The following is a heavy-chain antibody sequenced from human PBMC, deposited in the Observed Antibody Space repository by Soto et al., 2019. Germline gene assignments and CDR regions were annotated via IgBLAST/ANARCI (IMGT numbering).Heavy chain of an antibody. CDR3: AISSTSPVNWFDP. D-gene: IGHD2-2*01. V-gene: IGHV1-2*04. CDR1: GYTFTGYY. J-gene: IGHJ5*02. CDR2: INPNSGGT. Sequence: ASVKVSCKASGYTFTGYYMHWVRQAPGQGLEWMGWINPNSGGTNYAQKFQGWVTMTRDTSISTAYMELSRLRSDDTAVYYCAISSTSPVNWFDPWGQGTLVTVSS.